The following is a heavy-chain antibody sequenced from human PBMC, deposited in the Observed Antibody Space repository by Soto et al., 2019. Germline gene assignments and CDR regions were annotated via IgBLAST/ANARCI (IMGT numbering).Heavy chain of an antibody. V-gene: IGHV3-33*01. CDR2: IWSNGRNT. CDR3: VRERAPFDAFDI. J-gene: IGHJ3*02. CDR1: GLTFSCCG. Sequence: PGGSLRLSCAASGLTFSCCGMHWVRQAPGKGLEWVAVIWSNGRNTYYRDSVRGRFTFSRDNSKNTLFLQMNSLSVDDTAIYYCVRERAPFDAFDIWGQGTMVTVSS.